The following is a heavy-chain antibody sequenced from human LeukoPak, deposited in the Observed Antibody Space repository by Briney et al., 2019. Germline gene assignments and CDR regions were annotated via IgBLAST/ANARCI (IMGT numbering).Heavy chain of an antibody. Sequence: SQTLSLTCTVSGGSISSGGYYWSWIRQHPGKGLEWIGYIYYSGSTYYNPSLKSRVTISVDTSKNQFSLKLSSVTAADTAVYYCARSSNRYYDSSGYFPLWYFDLWGRGTLVTVSS. CDR1: GGSISSGGYY. V-gene: IGHV4-31*03. D-gene: IGHD3-22*01. J-gene: IGHJ2*01. CDR2: IYYSGST. CDR3: ARSSNRYYDSSGYFPLWYFDL.